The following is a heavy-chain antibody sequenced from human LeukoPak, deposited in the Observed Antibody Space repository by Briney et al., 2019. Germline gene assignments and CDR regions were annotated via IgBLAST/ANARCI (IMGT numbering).Heavy chain of an antibody. CDR1: GYTFTSYY. CDR3: ARVGGSYPNDY. D-gene: IGHD1-26*01. CDR2: INPSGGST. J-gene: IGHJ4*02. V-gene: IGHV1-46*01. Sequence: ASVKVSCKASGYTFTSYYMHWVRQAPGQGLEWMGIINPSGGSTSYAQKFQGRVTMTRDMSTSTVYMELSSLRSEDTAAYYCARVGGSYPNDYWGQGTLVTVSS.